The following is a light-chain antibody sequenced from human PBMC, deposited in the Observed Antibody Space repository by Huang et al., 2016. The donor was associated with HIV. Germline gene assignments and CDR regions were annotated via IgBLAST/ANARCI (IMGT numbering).Light chain of an antibody. J-gene: IGKJ2*01. V-gene: IGKV1-9*01. CDR3: QQLNSFPL. CDR1: QGISSY. CDR2: GAS. Sequence: IQLTQSPSSLSASVGDRVTITCRASQGISSYLAWYQQKSGKAPKPLIYGASTLQSGVPVRFSGSKSGTDFTLTITNLQPEDFATYYCQQLNSFPLFGQGTKLEIK.